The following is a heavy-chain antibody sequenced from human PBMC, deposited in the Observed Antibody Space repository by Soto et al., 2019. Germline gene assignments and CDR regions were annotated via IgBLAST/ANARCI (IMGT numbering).Heavy chain of an antibody. J-gene: IGHJ4*02. V-gene: IGHV3-48*02. CDR3: ARVLTRALDY. D-gene: IGHD3-10*01. Sequence: EVQLVDSGGGLVQPGGSLRLSCEASGFTFSSYTMNWVRQAPGKGLEWISYISSSSRTIYYADSVKGRFTISRDNAQNSLYLQMTSLRDEDTAVYYRARVLTRALDYWGQGTLVTVSS. CDR2: ISSSSRTI. CDR1: GFTFSSYT.